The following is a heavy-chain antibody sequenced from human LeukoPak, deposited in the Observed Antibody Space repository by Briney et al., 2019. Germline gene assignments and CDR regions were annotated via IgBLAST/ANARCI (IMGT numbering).Heavy chain of an antibody. CDR1: GYTFTSYY. V-gene: IGHV1-46*01. CDR3: AREQGSTGYFEY. CDR2: INPSGGST. J-gene: IGHJ4*02. Sequence: ASVKVSCKASGYTFTSYYMHWVRQAPGQGLEWMGIINPSGGSTSYAQKFQGRVTMTRDMSTSTVYMDLSSLRSEDTAVYYCAREQGSTGYFEYWGQGTLVTVPS. D-gene: IGHD2-2*01.